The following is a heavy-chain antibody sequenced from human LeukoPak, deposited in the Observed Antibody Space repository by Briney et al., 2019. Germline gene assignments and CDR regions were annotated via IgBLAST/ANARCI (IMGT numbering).Heavy chain of an antibody. CDR1: GFTFSSYG. CDR2: IWYDGNNK. D-gene: IGHD3-22*01. Sequence: QAGGSLRLPCAASGFTFSSYGMHWVRQAPGKGLEWVAVIWYDGNNKYYADSVKGRFTISKDNSKNTLYLQMNSLRAEDTAVYYCAKASSDSSGYWDYFDYWGQGTLVTVSS. J-gene: IGHJ4*02. CDR3: AKASSDSSGYWDYFDY. V-gene: IGHV3-33*06.